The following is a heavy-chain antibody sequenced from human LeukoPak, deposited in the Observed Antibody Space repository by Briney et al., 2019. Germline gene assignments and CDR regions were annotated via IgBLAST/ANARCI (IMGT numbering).Heavy chain of an antibody. CDR2: IITIFGTA. V-gene: IGHV1-69*13. J-gene: IGHJ5*02. CDR3: AGKASIAAQLFDR. Sequence: SVTVSCKASGCTFSSYAISWVRQPPGQGLEWMGGIITIFGTANYAEKFQGRVTITADESTSTAYMELSSLRSEDTAVYYFAGKASIAAQLFDRWGEGTLITVSS. D-gene: IGHD6-6*01. CDR1: GCTFSSYA.